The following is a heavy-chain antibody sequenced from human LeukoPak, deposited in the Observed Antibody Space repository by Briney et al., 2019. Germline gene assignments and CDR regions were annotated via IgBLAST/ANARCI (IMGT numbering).Heavy chain of an antibody. CDR2: INWNGGST. CDR1: GFTFDGYG. V-gene: IGHV3-20*04. Sequence: PGGSLRLSCAASGFTFDGYGMSWVRQAPGKGLEWVSGINWNGGSTGYADSVKGRFTISRDNAKNSLYLQMNSLRAEDTALYYCAGGGIAVAGLNFDYWGQGTLVTVSS. D-gene: IGHD6-19*01. CDR3: AGGGIAVAGLNFDY. J-gene: IGHJ4*02.